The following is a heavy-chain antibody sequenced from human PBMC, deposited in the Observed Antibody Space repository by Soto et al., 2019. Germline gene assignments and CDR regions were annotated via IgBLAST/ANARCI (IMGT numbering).Heavy chain of an antibody. J-gene: IGHJ4*02. CDR2: IYYSGST. Sequence: SETLSLTCTVSGGSISSSSYYWGWIRQPPGKGLEWIGSIYYSGSTYYNPSLKSRVTISVDTSKNQFSLKLSSVTAADTAVYYCAREDAVAAAGMVDYWGQGTLITVSS. CDR1: GGSISSSSYY. CDR3: AREDAVAAAGMVDY. V-gene: IGHV4-39*02. D-gene: IGHD6-13*01.